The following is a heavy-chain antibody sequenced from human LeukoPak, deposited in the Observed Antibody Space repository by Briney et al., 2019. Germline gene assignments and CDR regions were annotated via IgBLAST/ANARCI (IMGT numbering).Heavy chain of an antibody. Sequence: ASVKVSCKASGYSFTSYGISWVRQAPGQGLEWMGWISGYNGDIKYAQKFQDRVTLTTDTSTGTAYMEMRSLRSDDTAVYYCAREITGYYDSSGCFDYWGQGTLVTVSS. J-gene: IGHJ4*02. CDR3: AREITGYYDSSGCFDY. D-gene: IGHD3-22*01. CDR2: ISGYNGDI. V-gene: IGHV1-18*01. CDR1: GYSFTSYG.